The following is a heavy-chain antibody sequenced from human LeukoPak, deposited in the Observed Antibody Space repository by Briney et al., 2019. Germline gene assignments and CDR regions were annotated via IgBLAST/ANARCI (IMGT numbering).Heavy chain of an antibody. V-gene: IGHV3-48*03. D-gene: IGHD5-18*01. J-gene: IGHJ4*02. CDR1: GFTFSSYE. Sequence: GGSLRLSCAVSGFTFSSYEMNWVRQVPGKGLGWVSYISSSGTTAYYADSVKGRFTISRDNAKNSLYLQMNSLRAEDTAVYYCARDGGYSYGQFDYWGQGTLVTVSS. CDR2: ISSSGTTA. CDR3: ARDGGYSYGQFDY.